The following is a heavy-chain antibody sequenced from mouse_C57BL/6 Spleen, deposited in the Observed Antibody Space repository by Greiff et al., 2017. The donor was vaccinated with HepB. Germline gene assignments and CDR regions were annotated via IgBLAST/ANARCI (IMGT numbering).Heavy chain of an antibody. V-gene: IGHV1-42*01. J-gene: IGHJ3*01. CDR1: GYSFTGYY. CDR3: AVDYDGFAY. CDR2: INPSTGGT. D-gene: IGHD2-4*01. Sequence: VQLKESGPELVKPGASVKISCKASGYSFTGYYMNWVKQSPEKSLEWIGEINPSTGGTTYNQKFKAKATLTVDKSSSTAYMQLQSLTSEDSAVYYCAVDYDGFAYWGQGTLVTVSA.